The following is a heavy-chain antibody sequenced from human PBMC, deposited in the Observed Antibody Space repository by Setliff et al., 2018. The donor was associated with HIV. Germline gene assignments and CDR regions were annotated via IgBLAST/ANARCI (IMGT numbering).Heavy chain of an antibody. Sequence: ASVKVSCKASGYSFSNYFIHWVRQAPGQGLEWMGMVHPSVGSTSYAQRFQGRVTMTRDTSTGTVYMELSSLRSEDSAVYYCARQGFCSITSCYYFDSWGQGTLGTVSS. V-gene: IGHV1-46*01. CDR2: VHPSVGST. CDR3: ARQGFCSITSCYYFDS. J-gene: IGHJ4*02. CDR1: GYSFSNYF. D-gene: IGHD2-2*01.